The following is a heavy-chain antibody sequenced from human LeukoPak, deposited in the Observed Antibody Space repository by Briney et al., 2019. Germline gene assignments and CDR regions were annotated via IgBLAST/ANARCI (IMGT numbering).Heavy chain of an antibody. CDR3: ARIQSRMRYLDWLLSEYYFDY. CDR1: GGSFSGYY. CDR2: INHSGST. Sequence: PSETLSLTCAVYGGSFSGYYWSWIRQPPGKGLEWIGEINHSGSTNYNPSLKSRVTISVDTSKNQFSLKLSSVTAADTAVYYCARIQSRMRYLDWLLSEYYFDYWGQGTLVTVSS. V-gene: IGHV4-34*01. D-gene: IGHD3-9*01. J-gene: IGHJ4*02.